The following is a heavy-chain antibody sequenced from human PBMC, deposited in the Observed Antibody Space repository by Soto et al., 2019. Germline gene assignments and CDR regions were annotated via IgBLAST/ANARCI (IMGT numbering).Heavy chain of an antibody. J-gene: IGHJ4*02. Sequence: QVQLVQSGAEVKKPGASVKVSCKASGYTFTSFGISWVRQAPGQGLEWMGWISAYNGNTNYAQKLQGRVTMTTDPSPSTAYMELRSLRSDDTAVYYCASSEAAAGTSFFDYWGQGTLVTVSS. CDR1: GYTFTSFG. CDR3: ASSEAAAGTSFFDY. CDR2: ISAYNGNT. V-gene: IGHV1-18*01. D-gene: IGHD6-13*01.